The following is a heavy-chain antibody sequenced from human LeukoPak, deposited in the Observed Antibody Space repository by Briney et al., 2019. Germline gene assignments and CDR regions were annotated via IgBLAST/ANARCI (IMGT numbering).Heavy chain of an antibody. D-gene: IGHD6-13*01. CDR3: ARETGYSTSWYAYYFDY. CDR2: IHSDGTT. CDR1: EFSVSHNY. J-gene: IGHJ4*02. V-gene: IGHV3-53*01. Sequence: GGSLRLSCAASEFSVSHNYMSWVRQAPGKGLEWVSVIHSDGTTHYADSVKGRFTISRDNSKNTLYLQMNSLRVEDAAMYYCARETGYSTSWYAYYFDYWGQGTLVTVAS.